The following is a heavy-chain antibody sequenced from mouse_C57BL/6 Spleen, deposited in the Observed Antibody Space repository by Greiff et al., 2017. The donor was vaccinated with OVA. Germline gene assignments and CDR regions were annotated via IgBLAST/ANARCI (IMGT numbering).Heavy chain of an antibody. V-gene: IGHV1-18*01. CDR2: INPNNGGT. Sequence: VQLKQSGPELVKPGASVKIPCKASGYTFTDYNMDWVKQSHGKSLEWIGDINPNNGGTIYNQKFKGKATLTVDKSSSTAYMELRSLTSEDTAVYYCARRGDGYYLDYWGQGTTLTVSS. J-gene: IGHJ2*01. CDR3: ARRGDGYYLDY. CDR1: GYTFTDYN. D-gene: IGHD2-3*01.